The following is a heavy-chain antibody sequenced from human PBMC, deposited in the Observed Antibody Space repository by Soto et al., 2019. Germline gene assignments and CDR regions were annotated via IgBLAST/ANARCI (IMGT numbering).Heavy chain of an antibody. J-gene: IGHJ5*02. CDR2: ISSSSSTI. Sequence: EVQLVESGGGLVQPGGSPRLSCAASGFTFSSYSMNWVRQAPGKGLEWVSYISSSSSTIYYADSVKGRFTISRDNAKNSLYLQMNSLRAEDTAVYYCARQPERIAEIGWFDPWGQGTLVTVSS. V-gene: IGHV3-48*01. D-gene: IGHD6-13*01. CDR1: GFTFSSYS. CDR3: ARQPERIAEIGWFDP.